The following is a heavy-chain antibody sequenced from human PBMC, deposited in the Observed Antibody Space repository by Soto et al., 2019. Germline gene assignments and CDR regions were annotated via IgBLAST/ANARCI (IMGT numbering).Heavy chain of an antibody. D-gene: IGHD2-8*01. CDR2: ISGYNGDA. CDR3: AKNGQPPYYYYGLDV. J-gene: IGHJ6*02. Sequence: VSVKVSCKASGYTFTRCGISWVRQAPGQGLEWMGWISGYNGDANYAQSFKGRVSMTIDTSTTTAYMKLRTLTPDDTAVYYCAKNGQPPYYYYGLDVWGQGTTVTV. CDR1: GYTFTRCG. V-gene: IGHV1-18*01.